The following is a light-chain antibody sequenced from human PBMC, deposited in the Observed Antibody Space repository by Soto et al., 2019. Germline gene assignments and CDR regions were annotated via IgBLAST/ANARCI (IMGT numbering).Light chain of an antibody. CDR2: GAS. CDR3: QPYGSSQG. J-gene: IGKJ4*01. V-gene: IGKV3-20*01. CDR1: QSVSRNC. Sequence: EMVLTQSPGTLSLSPGERATLSCRASQSVSRNCLAWYQQKPGQAPRLLIYGASSRATGIPDRFSGSGSGTDFTLTISRMEPEGFSVYYWQPYGSSQGFGGGTKVELK.